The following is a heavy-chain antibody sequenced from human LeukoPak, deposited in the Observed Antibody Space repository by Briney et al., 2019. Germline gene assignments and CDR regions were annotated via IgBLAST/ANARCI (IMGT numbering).Heavy chain of an antibody. CDR2: IYYSGST. Sequence: PSETLSLTCAVSGYSISSGYYWSWIRQPPGKGLEWIGYIYYSGSTNYNPSLKSRVTISVDTSKNQFSLKLSSVTAADTAVYYCARVYRSRITIFGVVIIPSWFDPWGQGTLVTVSS. V-gene: IGHV4-61*01. CDR3: ARVYRSRITIFGVVIIPSWFDP. CDR1: GYSISSGYY. D-gene: IGHD3-3*01. J-gene: IGHJ5*02.